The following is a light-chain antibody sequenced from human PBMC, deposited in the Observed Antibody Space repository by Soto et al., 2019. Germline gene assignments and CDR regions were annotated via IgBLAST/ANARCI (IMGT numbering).Light chain of an antibody. CDR1: QSVSSSY. Sequence: EIVLTQSPGTLSLSPGERATLSCRASQSVSSSYLAWYQQKPGQAPRLLIYDASNRATGIPARFSGGGSGTDFTLTISSLEPEDFAVYYCQQRSNWPLITFGQGTRLEIK. CDR3: QQRSNWPLIT. V-gene: IGKV3D-20*02. CDR2: DAS. J-gene: IGKJ5*01.